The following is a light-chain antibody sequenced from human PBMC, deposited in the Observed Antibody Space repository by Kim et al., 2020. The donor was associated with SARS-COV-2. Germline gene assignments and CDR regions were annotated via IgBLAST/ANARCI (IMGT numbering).Light chain of an antibody. Sequence: PVERATPACRASQSVSSNYLAWYQQKPGQAPRLLIYGASSRATGIPDRFSGSGSGTDFTLTITRLEPEDFAVYYCQQYSSSPATFGQGTKVDIK. J-gene: IGKJ1*01. CDR3: QQYSSSPAT. V-gene: IGKV3-20*01. CDR1: QSVSSNY. CDR2: GAS.